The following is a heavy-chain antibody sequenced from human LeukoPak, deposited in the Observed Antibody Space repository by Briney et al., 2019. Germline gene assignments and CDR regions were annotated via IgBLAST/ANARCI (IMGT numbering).Heavy chain of an antibody. CDR3: ARASGYYYGDFDY. Sequence: ASETLSLTCTVSGGSISSSSYYWGWIRQPPGKGLEWIGRIYYSGSTYYNPSLKSRVTISVDTSKNQFSLKLSSVTAADTAVYYCARASGYYYGDFDYWGQGTRVTVSS. D-gene: IGHD3-22*01. CDR2: IYYSGST. J-gene: IGHJ4*02. V-gene: IGHV4-39*07. CDR1: GGSISSSSYY.